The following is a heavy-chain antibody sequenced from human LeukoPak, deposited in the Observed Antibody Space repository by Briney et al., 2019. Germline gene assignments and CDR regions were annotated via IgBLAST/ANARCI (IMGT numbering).Heavy chain of an antibody. CDR1: GFTFSSYG. D-gene: IGHD3-10*01. V-gene: IGHV3-30*18. Sequence: GGSLRPSCAASGFTFSSYGMHWVRQAPGKGLEWVAVISYDGSNKYYADSVKGRFTISRDNSKNTLYLQMNSLRAEDTAVYYCAKGSSITMVRGVIGYWGQGTLVTVSS. J-gene: IGHJ4*02. CDR3: AKGSSITMVRGVIGY. CDR2: ISYDGSNK.